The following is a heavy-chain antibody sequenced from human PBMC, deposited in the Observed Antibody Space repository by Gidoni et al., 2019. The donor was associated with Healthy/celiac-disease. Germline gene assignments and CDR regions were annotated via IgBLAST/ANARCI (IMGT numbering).Heavy chain of an antibody. J-gene: IGHJ4*02. CDR1: GGTFSSYA. Sequence: VQLVQSGAGVKKPGSSVKVSCKASGGTFSSYAIRWVRQAPGQGLEWMGGIIPIFGTANYAKKLQGRVTITADESTRTAYMERSSLRSEDTAVYYCARVDYYDSSGYYGAGPFDYWGQGTLVTVSS. CDR2: IIPIFGTA. V-gene: IGHV1-69*01. D-gene: IGHD3-22*01. CDR3: ARVDYYDSSGYYGAGPFDY.